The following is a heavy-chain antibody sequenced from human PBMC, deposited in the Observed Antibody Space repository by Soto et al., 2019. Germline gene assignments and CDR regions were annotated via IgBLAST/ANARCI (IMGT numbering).Heavy chain of an antibody. V-gene: IGHV3-23*01. CDR2: ISGSGGST. D-gene: IGHD6-13*01. CDR3: AKVLSSSWYSRDY. CDR1: GFTFSSYA. J-gene: IGHJ4*02. Sequence: EVQLLESGGGLVQPGGSLRLSCAASGFTFSSYAMSWVRQAPGKGLEWVSAISGSGGSTYYADSVKGRFTISRDNSKNMLYLQMNSLRAEDTAVYYCAKVLSSSWYSRDYWGQGTLVTGSS.